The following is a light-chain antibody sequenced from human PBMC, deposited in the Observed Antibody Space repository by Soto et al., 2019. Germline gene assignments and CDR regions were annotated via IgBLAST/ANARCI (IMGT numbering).Light chain of an antibody. CDR2: RNN. CDR1: SSNIGGNF. Sequence: QSVLTQPPSASGTPGLRVTISCSGSSSNIGGNFVFWYQQLPGTAPKLLIYRNNQRPSGVPDRFSGSKSGTSASLAITGLQAEDEADYYCQSYDTSLGGSYVFGTGTQLTVL. J-gene: IGLJ1*01. V-gene: IGLV1-47*01. CDR3: QSYDTSLGGSYV.